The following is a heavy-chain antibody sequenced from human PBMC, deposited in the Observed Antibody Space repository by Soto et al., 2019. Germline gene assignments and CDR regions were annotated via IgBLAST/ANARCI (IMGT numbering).Heavy chain of an antibody. CDR2: ISHSGTYI. CDR3: ASPRDYCVSNTNCFIAFDI. V-gene: IGHV3-21*01. Sequence: AQLVESGGSLVKPGDSLRLSCAASGFTFGDYIMNWVRQAPGRGLEWVASISHSGTYIFYADSVKGRFTISRDKAKTSLFLQMNSLSVEDTAIYYCASPRDYCVSNTNCFIAFDIWGQGTGVTVSS. CDR1: GFTFGDYI. J-gene: IGHJ3*02. D-gene: IGHD2-2*01.